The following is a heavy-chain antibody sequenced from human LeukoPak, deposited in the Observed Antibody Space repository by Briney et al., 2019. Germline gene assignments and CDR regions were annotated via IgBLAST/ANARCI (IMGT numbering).Heavy chain of an antibody. J-gene: IGHJ6*02. CDR2: IYSGGST. D-gene: IGHD3-3*01. Sequence: AGGSLRLSCAASGFTVSSNYMSWVRQAPGKGLEWVSVIYSGGSTYYADSVKGRFTISRDNSKNTLYLQMNSLRAEDTAVYYCATSSQTYYDFWSGYYTGGAYGMDVWGQGTTVTVSS. CDR1: GFTVSSNY. V-gene: IGHV3-53*01. CDR3: ATSSQTYYDFWSGYYTGGAYGMDV.